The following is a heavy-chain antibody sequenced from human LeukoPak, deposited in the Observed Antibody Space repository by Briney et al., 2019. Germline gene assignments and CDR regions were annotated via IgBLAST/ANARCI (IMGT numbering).Heavy chain of an antibody. V-gene: IGHV4-59*01. CDR2: IYYSGTT. Sequence: SETLSLTCTVSGGSISSYYWSWIRQPPGEGLEWIGYIYYSGTTNYNPSLKSRVTISVDTSKNQFSLKLSSVTAADTAVYYCARGPAYYYDSSGLDYWGQGTLVTVSS. CDR1: GGSISSYY. J-gene: IGHJ4*02. CDR3: ARGPAYYYDSSGLDY. D-gene: IGHD3-22*01.